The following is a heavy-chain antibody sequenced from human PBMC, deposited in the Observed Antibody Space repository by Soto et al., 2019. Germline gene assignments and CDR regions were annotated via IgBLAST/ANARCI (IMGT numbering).Heavy chain of an antibody. CDR1: GYSFAGYW. D-gene: IGHD2-8*02. Sequence: GESLKISCKGSGYSFAGYWITWVRQKPGKGLEWMGRIDPSDSQTYYSPSFRGHVTISATKSITTVFLQWSSLRASDTAMYYCARQIYDSYTGPSLQYYFDSWGQGTPVTVSS. CDR2: IDPSDSQT. V-gene: IGHV5-10-1*01. J-gene: IGHJ4*02. CDR3: ARQIYDSYTGPSLQYYFDS.